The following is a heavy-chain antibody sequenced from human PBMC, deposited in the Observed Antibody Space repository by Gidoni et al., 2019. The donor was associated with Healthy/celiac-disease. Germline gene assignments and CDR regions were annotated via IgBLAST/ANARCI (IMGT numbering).Heavy chain of an antibody. CDR3: AREGKYSSWADY. CDR2: ICSSSITL. V-gene: IGHV3-48*01. Sequence: EVQLVESWGGLVQPGGSLRLSCAASGCTFSSYSMNWVRQAPGKGLEWVSYICSSSITLYYADSVKCRFTISRDNAKNSLYLQMNSLRAEDTAVYYCAREGKYSSWADYWGQGTLVTVSS. D-gene: IGHD6-19*01. J-gene: IGHJ4*02. CDR1: GCTFSSYS.